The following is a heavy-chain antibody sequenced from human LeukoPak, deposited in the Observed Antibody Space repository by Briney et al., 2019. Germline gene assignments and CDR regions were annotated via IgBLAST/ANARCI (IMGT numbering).Heavy chain of an antibody. CDR2: VYYSENT. V-gene: IGHV4-31*03. Sequence: SETLSLACTVSGGSISSGGYYWSWIRQHPGKGLEWIGYVYYSENTYFNPSLKSRVTISVDTSKNQFSLKLNSVTAADTAVYYCARETDYFDNNHYFDYWGQGTLVTVSS. CDR3: ARETDYFDNNHYFDY. J-gene: IGHJ4*02. D-gene: IGHD3-22*01. CDR1: GGSISSGGYY.